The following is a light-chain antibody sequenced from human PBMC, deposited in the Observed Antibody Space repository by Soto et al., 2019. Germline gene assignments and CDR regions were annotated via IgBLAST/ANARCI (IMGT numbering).Light chain of an antibody. Sequence: DSQLIQSPSSLSASVGDRVTITCRASENMTRYLNWYQQKPGKAPKLLIYAASNMQSGVPSRFSGSGSGADFILTISSLEPEDSATYYCQQCYSTTGTFGQGTKVDIK. V-gene: IGKV1-39*01. J-gene: IGKJ1*01. CDR3: QQCYSTTGT. CDR2: AAS. CDR1: ENMTRY.